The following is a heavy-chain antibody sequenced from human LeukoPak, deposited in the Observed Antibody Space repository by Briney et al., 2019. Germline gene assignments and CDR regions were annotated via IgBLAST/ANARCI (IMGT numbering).Heavy chain of an antibody. CDR1: GFTFDDYA. D-gene: IGHD4-23*01. CDR2: ISGNSGSI. V-gene: IGHV3-9*01. Sequence: GGSLRLSCAASGFTFDDYAMHWVRQAPGKGLEWVSGISGNSGSIGYADSVKGRFTISRDNAKNSLYLQMNSLRAEDTALYYCAKDSNYDYGGSTSALDIWGQGTMVTVSS. J-gene: IGHJ3*02. CDR3: AKDSNYDYGGSTSALDI.